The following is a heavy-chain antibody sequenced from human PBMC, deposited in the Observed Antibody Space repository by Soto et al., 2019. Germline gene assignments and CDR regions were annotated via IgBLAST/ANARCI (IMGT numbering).Heavy chain of an antibody. Sequence: GSSVNRSWKTAGDAFSSDAISRVLHAPGQGLEWMGGIIPIFGTANYAQKFQGRVTITADESTSTAYMELSSLRSEDTAVYYCARTDAAATYYYYGMDVWGQGTTGTVSS. CDR2: IIPIFGTA. V-gene: IGHV1-69*13. D-gene: IGHD6-13*01. CDR1: GDAFSSDA. CDR3: ARTDAAATYYYYGMDV. J-gene: IGHJ6*02.